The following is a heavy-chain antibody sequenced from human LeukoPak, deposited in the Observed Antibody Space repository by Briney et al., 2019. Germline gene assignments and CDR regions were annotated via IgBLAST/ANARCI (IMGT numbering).Heavy chain of an antibody. CDR3: ARHSSSTSCYFLP. J-gene: IGHJ5*02. D-gene: IGHD2-2*01. CDR2: IYYSGST. V-gene: IGHV4-39*01. Sequence: SETLSLTCTVSGGSISSSNYYWGWIRQPPGKGLEWIGSIYYSGSTYYNPSLKSRVTISVDTSKNQFSLKLSSVTAADTAVYYCARHSSSTSCYFLPWAQGTLVTVSS. CDR1: GGSISSSNYY.